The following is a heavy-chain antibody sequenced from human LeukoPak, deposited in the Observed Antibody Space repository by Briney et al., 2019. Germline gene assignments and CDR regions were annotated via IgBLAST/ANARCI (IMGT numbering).Heavy chain of an antibody. Sequence: PGGSLRLSCAASGFTVSSNYMSWVRQAPGKGLERVAVIYSGGSTCYADSVKGGFTISRDNSKNTLYLQMTSLRAEDTAVYYCARGEAHSSSWYWGSYYMDVWGKGTTVTVSS. CDR1: GFTVSSNY. V-gene: IGHV3-53*01. CDR3: ARGEAHSSSWYWGSYYMDV. CDR2: IYSGGST. D-gene: IGHD6-13*01. J-gene: IGHJ6*03.